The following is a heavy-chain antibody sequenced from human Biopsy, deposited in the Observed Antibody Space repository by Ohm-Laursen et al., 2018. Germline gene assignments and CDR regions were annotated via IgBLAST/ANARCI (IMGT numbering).Heavy chain of an antibody. CDR2: ISEGGST. CDR3: ARLYRLDDYWNDDPPDAFDV. D-gene: IGHD3-3*01. Sequence: GTLSLTCTVSGASFGGDYWSWIRQSPGRGLEWIGSISEGGSTYYNPSLRGRVTISVDASKNQFSLKLSSVTAADTAVFFCARLYRLDDYWNDDPPDAFDVWAQGTMVTVSS. V-gene: IGHV4-59*01. CDR1: GASFGGDY. J-gene: IGHJ3*01.